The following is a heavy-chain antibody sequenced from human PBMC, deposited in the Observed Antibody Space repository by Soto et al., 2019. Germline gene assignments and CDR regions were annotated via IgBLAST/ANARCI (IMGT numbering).Heavy chain of an antibody. CDR2: ISYDGNTQ. CDR3: AKETNAYEINF. V-gene: IGHV3-30-3*01. Sequence: QVQLVESGGGVVQPGRSLRLSCAASGFIFSGYAMQWVRQAPGKGLEWVAVISYDGNTQYYADSVKGRFTVSRDNSNNMLYGQMNNLRDEDTAMYYCAKETNAYEINFWGQGTLVTVSS. CDR1: GFIFSGYA. D-gene: IGHD3-9*01. J-gene: IGHJ4*02.